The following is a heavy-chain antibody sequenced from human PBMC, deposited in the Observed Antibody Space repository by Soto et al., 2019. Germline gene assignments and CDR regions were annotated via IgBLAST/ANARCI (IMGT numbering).Heavy chain of an antibody. CDR1: GGTFSNYV. V-gene: IGHV1-69*01. CDR3: EIDVRSGELSVI. J-gene: IGHJ6*02. D-gene: IGHD3-10*01. Sequence: QVQLVQSGTEVKKPGSSAKVSCKASGGTFSNYVISWVRQAPGQGLEWMGGIIPLFGTTDYAKKFQGRIAITADESTTTVYMDLSSLRFEDTAVYFCEIDVRSGELSVIRGQGTTVIVSS. CDR2: IIPLFGTT.